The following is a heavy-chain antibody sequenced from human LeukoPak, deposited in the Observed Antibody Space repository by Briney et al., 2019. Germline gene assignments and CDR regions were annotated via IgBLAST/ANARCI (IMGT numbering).Heavy chain of an antibody. CDR2: FDPEDGET. CDR1: GYTLTELS. J-gene: IGHJ4*02. CDR3: ARGASTVVTPGLDY. Sequence: ASVKVSCKVSGYTLTELSMHWVRQAPGKGLEWMGGFDPEDGETIYAQKFQGRVTMTRDTSTSTVYMELSSLRSEDTAVYYCARGASTVVTPGLDYWGQGTLVTVSS. V-gene: IGHV1-24*01. D-gene: IGHD4-17*01.